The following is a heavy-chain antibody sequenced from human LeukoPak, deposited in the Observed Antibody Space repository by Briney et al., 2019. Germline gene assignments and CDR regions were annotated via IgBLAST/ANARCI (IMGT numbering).Heavy chain of an antibody. V-gene: IGHV3-21*01. Sequence: GGSLRLSCAASGFTFSSYSMNWVRQAPGKGLEWVSSISSSSGYIYYADSVKGRFTIFRDNAKNSLYLQMNSLRAEDTAVYYCARGGCSGGSCPAYWGQGTLVTVSS. CDR2: ISSSSGYI. J-gene: IGHJ4*02. CDR1: GFTFSSYS. CDR3: ARGGCSGGSCPAY. D-gene: IGHD2-15*01.